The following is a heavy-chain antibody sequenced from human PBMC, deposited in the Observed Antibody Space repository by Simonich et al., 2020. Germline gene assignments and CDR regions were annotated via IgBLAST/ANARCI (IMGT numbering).Heavy chain of an antibody. D-gene: IGHD3-10*01. V-gene: IGHV1-24*01. CDR1: GYTLTELS. CDR2: FDPEEGET. J-gene: IGHJ6*02. CDR3: ATRNTMGSGSYYYYYYGMDV. Sequence: QVQLVQSGAEVKKPGASVKVSCKVSGYTLTELSMHWVRQAPGKGLEWGGGFDPEEGETIYAQKFQGRGPMTEDTSTDTAYMELSSLRSEDTAVYYCATRNTMGSGSYYYYYYGMDVWGQGTTVTVSS.